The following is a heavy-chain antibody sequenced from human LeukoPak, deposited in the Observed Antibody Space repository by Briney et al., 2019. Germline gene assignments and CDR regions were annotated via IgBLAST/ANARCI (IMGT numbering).Heavy chain of an antibody. D-gene: IGHD6-13*01. CDR2: VNPNSGGT. V-gene: IGHV1-2*02. CDR3: ARDYSTNADWFDP. J-gene: IGHJ5*02. Sequence: PSVTVSCKASGYTLTGYYIHWMRQAPGQGLEWMGWVNPNSGGTKFAQKFQDRVSMTRDTAISTAYTELSRLTSDDTAVYYCARDYSTNADWFDPWGQGTLVTVSS. CDR1: GYTLTGYY.